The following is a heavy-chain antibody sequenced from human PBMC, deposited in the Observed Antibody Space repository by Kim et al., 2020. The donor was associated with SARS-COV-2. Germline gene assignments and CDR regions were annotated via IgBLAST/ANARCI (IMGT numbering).Heavy chain of an antibody. J-gene: IGHJ4*02. V-gene: IGHV1-2*02. D-gene: IGHD6-6*01. CDR3: ARVPGGSSLFDY. Sequence: YAQKVQGRVTMTRDTSISTAYMELSRLRSDDTAVYYCARVPGGSSLFDYWGQGTLVTVSS.